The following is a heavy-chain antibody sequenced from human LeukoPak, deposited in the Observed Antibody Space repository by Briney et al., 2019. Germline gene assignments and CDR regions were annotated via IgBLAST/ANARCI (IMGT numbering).Heavy chain of an antibody. CDR1: GYTFTSYG. J-gene: IGHJ4*02. CDR2: ISAYNGNT. CDR3: ARDCGTTICYALY. Sequence: VSVKVSCKASGYTFTSYGISWVRQAPGQGLEWMGWISAYNGNTNYAPKVQGRVTMTTDTSTNTAYMELRSLRSDDTAVYYCARDCGTTICYALYWGQGTLVSVSS. V-gene: IGHV1-18*01. D-gene: IGHD2-2*01.